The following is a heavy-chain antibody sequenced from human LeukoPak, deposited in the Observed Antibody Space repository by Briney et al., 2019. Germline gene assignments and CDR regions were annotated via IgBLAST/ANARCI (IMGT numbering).Heavy chain of an antibody. J-gene: IGHJ6*03. Sequence: ASVRVSCKASGYTFTGYYIHWVRQAPGQGLEWMGWINTNIGDTNYAQKFQDRVTMTRDTSISTAYMELSRLRSDDTAVYYCARGAVAPVSDYYMDVWGKGTTVTVSS. D-gene: IGHD6-19*01. V-gene: IGHV1-2*02. CDR2: INTNIGDT. CDR3: ARGAVAPVSDYYMDV. CDR1: GYTFTGYY.